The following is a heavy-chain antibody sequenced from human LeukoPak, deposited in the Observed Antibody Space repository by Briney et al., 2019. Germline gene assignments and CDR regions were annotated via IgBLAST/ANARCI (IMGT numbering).Heavy chain of an antibody. D-gene: IGHD2/OR15-2a*01. V-gene: IGHV3-74*01. CDR3: VSFYETY. Sequence: GGSLRLSCAVSGNYWMHWVRQAPGKGLVWVSHINSDGSWTSYADSVKGRFTISKDNAKNTVYLQMNSLRAEDTAVYYCVSFYETYWGRGTLVTVSS. CDR1: GNYW. J-gene: IGHJ4*02. CDR2: INSDGSWT.